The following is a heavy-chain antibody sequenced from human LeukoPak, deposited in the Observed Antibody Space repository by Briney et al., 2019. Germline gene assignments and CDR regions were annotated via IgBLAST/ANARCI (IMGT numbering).Heavy chain of an antibody. CDR3: ARADIRAIASSGWYGFDY. J-gene: IGHJ4*02. V-gene: IGHV1-18*01. CDR1: GYGFNSYG. Sequence: ASVKVSCKASGYGFNSYGISWVRQAPGQGLEWMGWISAYNGNTNYAQKVQGRVTMTTDTSTSTAYMELRSLRSDDTAVYYCARADIRAIASSGWYGFDYWGQGTLVTVSS. CDR2: ISAYNGNT. D-gene: IGHD6-19*01.